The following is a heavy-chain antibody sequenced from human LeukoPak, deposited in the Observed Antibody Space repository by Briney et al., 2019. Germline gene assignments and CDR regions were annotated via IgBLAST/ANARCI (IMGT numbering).Heavy chain of an antibody. D-gene: IGHD2-2*01. CDR3: ATEGYCSSTSCYRGGGNWFDP. CDR2: IIPIFGTA. CDR1: GGTFSSYA. J-gene: IGHJ5*02. V-gene: IGHV1-69*05. Sequence: ASVKVSCKASGGTFSSYAISWVRQAPGQGIEWMGGIIPIFGTANYAQKFRGRVTITTDESTSTAYMELSSLRSEDTAVYYCATEGYCSSTSCYRGGGNWFDPWGQGTLVTVSS.